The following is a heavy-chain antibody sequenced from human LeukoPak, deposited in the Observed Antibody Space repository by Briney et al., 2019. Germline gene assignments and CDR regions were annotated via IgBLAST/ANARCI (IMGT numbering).Heavy chain of an antibody. D-gene: IGHD3-16*01. V-gene: IGHV3-30*03. CDR3: ARGGGLDV. CDR1: GFTFSTYG. CDR2: ISYDEGNK. J-gene: IGHJ6*02. Sequence: GRSLRLSCAASGFTFSTYGMHWVRQAPGKGLEWVAVISYDEGNKYYADSVKGRFTISRDNARNSLYLQMSNLRAEDTAVYFCARGGGLDVWGQGATVTVSS.